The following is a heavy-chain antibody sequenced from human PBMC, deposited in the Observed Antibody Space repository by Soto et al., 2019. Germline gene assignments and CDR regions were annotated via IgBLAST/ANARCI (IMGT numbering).Heavy chain of an antibody. CDR2: ISTYNDDT. Sequence: GLEWMGWISTYNDDTNYAQNLQDRVTMTTDTSTSTAYMELRSLRSDDTAIYYCAREPGDLWSGTSPPYFGYWGEGILVT. J-gene: IGHJ4*02. CDR3: AREPGDLWSGTSPPYFGY. V-gene: IGHV1-18*01. D-gene: IGHD3-3*01.